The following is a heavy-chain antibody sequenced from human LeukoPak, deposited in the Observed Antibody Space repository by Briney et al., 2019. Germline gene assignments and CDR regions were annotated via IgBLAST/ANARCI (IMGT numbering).Heavy chain of an antibody. J-gene: IGHJ4*02. V-gene: IGHV3-30*02. CDR3: AKGDDGDYGLDY. CDR1: GFTFSSYV. CDR2: IRYDGSNK. Sequence: GGSLRLSCAASGFTFSSYVMHWVRQAPGKGLEWVAFIRYDGSNKYYADSVKGRFTISRDNFKNMLYLQMNSLRAEDTAVYYCAKGDDGDYGLDYWGQGTLVSVSS. D-gene: IGHD4-17*01.